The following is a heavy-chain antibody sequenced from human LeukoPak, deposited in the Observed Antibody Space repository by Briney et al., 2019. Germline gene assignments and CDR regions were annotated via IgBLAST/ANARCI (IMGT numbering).Heavy chain of an antibody. J-gene: IGHJ4*02. CDR2: INPNSGGT. D-gene: IGHD1-1*01. Sequence: GASVKVSCKASGYAFTGYYLHWVRQAPGHGLEWMGWINPNSGGTKYAQKFQGRVTMTRDTSITTAYMELSSLRSGDTAVYYCARDLEGLERYFDYWGQGTLVTVSS. CDR1: GYAFTGYY. CDR3: ARDLEGLERYFDY. V-gene: IGHV1-2*02.